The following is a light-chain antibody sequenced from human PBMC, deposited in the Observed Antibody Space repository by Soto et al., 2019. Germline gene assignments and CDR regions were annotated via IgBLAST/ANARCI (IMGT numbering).Light chain of an antibody. Sequence: QSALTQPASVSXSPGQSITISCTGTSSDVGGYNYVSWYQQHPGKAPKLMIYEVSNRPSGVSNRFSGSKSGNTASLTISGLQAEDEADYYCSSYTSSSTRVFGTGTKVTVL. CDR1: SSDVGGYNY. CDR2: EVS. J-gene: IGLJ1*01. CDR3: SSYTSSSTRV. V-gene: IGLV2-14*01.